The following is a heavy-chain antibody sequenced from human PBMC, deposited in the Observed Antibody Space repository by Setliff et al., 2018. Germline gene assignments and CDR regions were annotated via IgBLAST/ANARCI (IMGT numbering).Heavy chain of an antibody. CDR2: IKQDGSEK. J-gene: IGHJ4*02. V-gene: IGHV3-7*01. CDR3: VRLGCSTTSCYYFDY. D-gene: IGHD2-2*01. Sequence: GGSLRLSCAASGFTFSSYWMSWVRQAPGKGLEWVANIKQDGSEKYYVDSVKGRFTISRDNANNSLYLQMNTLRVEDTAVYFCVRLGCSTTSCYYFDYWGQ. CDR1: GFTFSSYW.